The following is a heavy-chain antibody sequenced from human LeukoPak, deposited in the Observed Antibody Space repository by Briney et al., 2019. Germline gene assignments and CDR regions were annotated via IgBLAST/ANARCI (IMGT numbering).Heavy chain of an antibody. CDR2: INHSGST. Sequence: SETLSLTCTVSGGSISSSSYYWGWIRQPPGKGLEWIGEINHSGSTNYNPSLKSRVTISVDTSKNQFSLKLSSVTAADTAVYYCARGAAWFGELPDFDYWGQGTLVTVSS. V-gene: IGHV4-39*07. CDR1: GGSISSSSYY. D-gene: IGHD3-10*01. CDR3: ARGAAWFGELPDFDY. J-gene: IGHJ4*02.